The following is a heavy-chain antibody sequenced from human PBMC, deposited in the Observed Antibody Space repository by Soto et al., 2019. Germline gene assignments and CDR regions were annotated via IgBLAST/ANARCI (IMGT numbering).Heavy chain of an antibody. V-gene: IGHV3-15*01. D-gene: IGHD3-22*01. Sequence: GGSLRLSCAASGFTFSNAWMSWVRQAPGKGLEWVGRIKSKTDGGTTDYAAPVKGRFTISRDDSKNTLYLQMNSLKTEDTAVYYCTTYYYYDSSGYYAPDAFDIWGQGTMLPVSS. CDR2: IKSKTDGGTT. CDR3: TTYYYYDSSGYYAPDAFDI. J-gene: IGHJ3*02. CDR1: GFTFSNAW.